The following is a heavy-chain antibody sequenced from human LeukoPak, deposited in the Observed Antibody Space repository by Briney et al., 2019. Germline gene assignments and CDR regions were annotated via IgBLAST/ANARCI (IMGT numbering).Heavy chain of an antibody. Sequence: SETLSLTCSVSGGSISSSSYYWGWIRQPPGKGLEWIGSIYYSGSTYYNPSLKSRVTISVDTSKNQFSMKLSSVTAADPAVYYCARPVVPNTAIVLTHIDYWGQGTLVTVS. J-gene: IGHJ4*02. CDR2: IYYSGST. CDR1: GGSISSSSYY. D-gene: IGHD5-18*01. V-gene: IGHV4-39*07. CDR3: ARPVVPNTAIVLTHIDY.